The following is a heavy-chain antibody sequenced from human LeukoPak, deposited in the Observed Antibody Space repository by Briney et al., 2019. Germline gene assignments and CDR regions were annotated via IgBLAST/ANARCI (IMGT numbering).Heavy chain of an antibody. V-gene: IGHV4-39*01. CDR2: IYYSGTT. Sequence: PSETLSLTCTVSGGSISSSGYYWGWIRQPPGKGLEWIGSIYYSGTTYYNPSLKSRVTISIDTSKNQFPLKLSSVTAAETAVYYCGRHRLEGKQQLVPDYFDYWGQGTLVTVSS. D-gene: IGHD6-13*01. CDR1: GGSISSSGYY. CDR3: GRHRLEGKQQLVPDYFDY. J-gene: IGHJ4*02.